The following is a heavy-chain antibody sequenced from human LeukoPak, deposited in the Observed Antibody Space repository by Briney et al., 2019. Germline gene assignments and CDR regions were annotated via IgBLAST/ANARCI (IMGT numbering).Heavy chain of an antibody. V-gene: IGHV5-51*01. CDR1: GYSFTSYW. D-gene: IGHD5-12*01. CDR3: ARLPQPLGSFDY. J-gene: IGHJ4*02. CDR2: IYPCDSDT. Sequence: GEALKISCKGSGYSFTSYWIGWVRQMPGKGLEWMGIIYPCDSDTRYSTSFQGQVTISANKSISTAYLQWSSLKASDTAMYYCARLPQPLGSFDYWGQGPLVTVSS.